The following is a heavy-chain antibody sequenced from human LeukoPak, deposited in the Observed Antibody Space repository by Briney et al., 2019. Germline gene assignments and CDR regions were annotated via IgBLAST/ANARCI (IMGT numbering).Heavy chain of an antibody. CDR3: ARWYNYDRSGSPDY. CDR2: IWYDGSNE. Sequence: GGSLRLSCAASGFTFSSYGMHWVRQAPGKGLEWVAVIWYDGSNEYYADSVKGRFTISRDNSKNTVYLQMNSLRAEDTAVYYCARWYNYDRSGSPDYWGQGTLVTVPS. D-gene: IGHD3-22*01. CDR1: GFTFSSYG. J-gene: IGHJ4*02. V-gene: IGHV3-33*03.